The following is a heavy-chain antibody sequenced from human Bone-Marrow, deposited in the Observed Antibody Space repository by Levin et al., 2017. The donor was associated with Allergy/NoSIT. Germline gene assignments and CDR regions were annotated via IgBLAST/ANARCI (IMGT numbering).Heavy chain of an antibody. D-gene: IGHD6-6*01. CDR1: GYTFTDYY. Sequence: ASVKVSCKTSGYTFTDYYIHWVRRAPGQGLEWMGIINPSGGSTTFTRKFRGRVTLTRGTSTSTVYMDLNSLRYDDTAFYYCARQGGGSSSSFDFWGQGTLVTVSS. J-gene: IGHJ4*02. CDR3: ARQGGGSSSSFDF. V-gene: IGHV1-46*01. CDR2: INPSGGST.